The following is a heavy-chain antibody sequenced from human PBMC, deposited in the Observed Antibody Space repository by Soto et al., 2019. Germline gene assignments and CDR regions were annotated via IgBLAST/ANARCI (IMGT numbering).Heavy chain of an antibody. Sequence: GGSLRLSCAASGFTFSSYGMHWVRQAPGKGLEWVAVIWYDGSNKYYADSVKGRFTISRDNSKNTLYLQMNSLRAEDTAVYYCARDEAPYSSSWSRQWELLLFYWGQGTLVTVSS. CDR1: GFTFSSYG. J-gene: IGHJ4*02. V-gene: IGHV3-33*01. CDR3: ARDEAPYSSSWSRQWELLLFY. D-gene: IGHD6-13*01. CDR2: IWYDGSNK.